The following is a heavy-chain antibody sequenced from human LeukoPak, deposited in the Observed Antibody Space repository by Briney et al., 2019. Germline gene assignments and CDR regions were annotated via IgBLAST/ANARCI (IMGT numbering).Heavy chain of an antibody. D-gene: IGHD6-25*01. V-gene: IGHV2-5*02. CDR2: VFWDDDK. CDR3: GEVLGSGCQSAY. Sequence: SGPTLVKPTHIRMLIRSLFGLPRATPEVGVTWIRQPPGRALEWLALVFWDDDKRYSPSLKRRLTITDDTTKSEVDLMMTLMADDNTVYYCCGEVLGSGCQSAYWGQGALVAVSS. CDR1: GLPRATPEVG. J-gene: IGHJ4*02.